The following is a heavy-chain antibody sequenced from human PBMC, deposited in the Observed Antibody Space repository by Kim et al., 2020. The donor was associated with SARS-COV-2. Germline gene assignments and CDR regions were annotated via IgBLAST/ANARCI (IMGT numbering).Heavy chain of an antibody. J-gene: IGHJ6*02. CDR1: GFTFSSYE. Sequence: GSLRLSCAASGFTFSSYEMNWVRQAPGKGLEWVSYISSSGSTIYYADSVKGRFTISRDNAKNSLYLQMNSLRAEDTAVYYCARGGNFDWLGYYYYGMDVWGQGTTVTVSS. V-gene: IGHV3-48*03. D-gene: IGHD3-9*01. CDR2: ISSSGSTI. CDR3: ARGGNFDWLGYYYYGMDV.